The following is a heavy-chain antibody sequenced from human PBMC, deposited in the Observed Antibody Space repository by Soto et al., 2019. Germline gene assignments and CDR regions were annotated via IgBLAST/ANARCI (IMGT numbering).Heavy chain of an antibody. Sequence: ASVKVSCKASGYTFSSYDINWVRQATGQGLEWMGWLNPNSGDTGYAQKFQGRVTLTRNTSINTAYIELSSLISDDTAVYYCAASGGGWYLYWGQGTLVPSPQ. J-gene: IGHJ4*02. CDR3: AASGGGWYLY. CDR2: LNPNSGDT. V-gene: IGHV1-8*01. D-gene: IGHD6-19*01. CDR1: GYTFSSYD.